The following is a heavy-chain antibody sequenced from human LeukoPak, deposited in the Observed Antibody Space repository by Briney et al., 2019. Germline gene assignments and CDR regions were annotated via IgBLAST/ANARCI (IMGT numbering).Heavy chain of an antibody. D-gene: IGHD5-24*01. Sequence: QPGGPLNFSFQPLDLPSRAYWLNGVGQPPGRGLGWFYRINSDGGSTSYADSVKGRFTISRDNAKNTLYLQMNSLRAEDTAVYYCARRIQGMAPYYFDYWGQGTLVTVSS. V-gene: IGHV3-74*01. CDR1: DLPSRAYW. J-gene: IGHJ4*02. CDR3: ARRIQGMAPYYFDY. CDR2: INSDGGST.